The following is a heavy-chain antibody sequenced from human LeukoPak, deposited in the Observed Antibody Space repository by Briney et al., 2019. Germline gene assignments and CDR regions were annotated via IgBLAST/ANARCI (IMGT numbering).Heavy chain of an antibody. V-gene: IGHV3-30*18. CDR1: GFTFSSYG. CDR2: ISYDGSNK. Sequence: GGSLRLSCAASGFTFSSYGMPWVRQAPGKGLEWVAVISYDGSNKYYADSVKGRFTISRGNSKNTLYLQMNSLRAEDTAVYYCAKDLKTSGSYFLRDYYGMDVWGQGTTVTVSS. J-gene: IGHJ6*02. CDR3: AKDLKTSGSYFLRDYYGMDV. D-gene: IGHD1-26*01.